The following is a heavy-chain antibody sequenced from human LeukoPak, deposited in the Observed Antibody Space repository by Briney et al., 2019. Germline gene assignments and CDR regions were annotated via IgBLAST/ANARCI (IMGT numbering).Heavy chain of an antibody. Sequence: PSQTLSLTCAVSGGSISNGGYSWSWIRQPPGKGLEWIGYIYHSGSTYYNPSLKSRVTISVDRSKNQFSLKLSSVTAADTAVYYCARLSNYGGNSDYWGQGTLVTVSS. CDR1: GGSISNGGYS. CDR2: IYHSGST. CDR3: ARLSNYGGNSDY. J-gene: IGHJ4*02. D-gene: IGHD4-17*01. V-gene: IGHV4-30-2*01.